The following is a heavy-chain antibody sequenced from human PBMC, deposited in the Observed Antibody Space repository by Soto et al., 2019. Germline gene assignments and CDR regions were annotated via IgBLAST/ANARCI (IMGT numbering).Heavy chain of an antibody. CDR2: IYYSGNP. CDR3: ASGITGTTSLDY. J-gene: IGHJ4*02. Sequence: QLQVQESGPGLVKPSETLSLTCTVPGASISSSRHYWGWIRQPPGKGLEGFGNIYYSGNPYYNPSLKSRVTISEDMSANQFSLQLNSVTAADAAVYYCASGITGTTSLDYWGQGTLVTVSS. CDR1: GASISSSRHY. D-gene: IGHD1-20*01. V-gene: IGHV4-39*01.